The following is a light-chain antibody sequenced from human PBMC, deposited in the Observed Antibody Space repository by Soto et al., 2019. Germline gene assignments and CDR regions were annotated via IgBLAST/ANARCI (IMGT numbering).Light chain of an antibody. V-gene: IGKV2-28*01. CDR3: MQGLQAPWT. CDR1: QSLLYNNTYNY. Sequence: EIVMTQSPLTLPVTPGEPASISCRSSQSLLYNNTYNYLDWYVQKPGQSPQLLMYLGSNRAPGVPARFSGTGSGTDFTLQISSVEAEDVGFYYCMQGLQAPWTFGQGTKVDIK. CDR2: LGS. J-gene: IGKJ1*01.